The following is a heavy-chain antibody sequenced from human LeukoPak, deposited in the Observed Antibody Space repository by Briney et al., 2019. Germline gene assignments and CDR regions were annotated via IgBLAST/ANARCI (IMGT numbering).Heavy chain of an antibody. CDR3: ARDVGALWYYMDF. D-gene: IGHD1-26*01. CDR2: IHYSGST. CDR1: SVSSSSHY. Sequence: SETLSLTCTVSSVSSSSHYWTWIRQPPGKGLEWIGYIHYSGSTNYNPSLKSRLTISVDTSKNQFSLKLSSVTAADTAVYYCARDVGALWYYMDFWGKGTTVTVSS. V-gene: IGHV4-59*11. J-gene: IGHJ6*03.